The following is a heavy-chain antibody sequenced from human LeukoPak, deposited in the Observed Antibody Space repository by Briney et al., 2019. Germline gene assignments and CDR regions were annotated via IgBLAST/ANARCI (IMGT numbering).Heavy chain of an antibody. CDR1: GGTFSIYA. CDR3: ARVTGWYGSYYYYYMDV. D-gene: IGHD3-10*01. Sequence: SVKVSCKPSGGTFSIYATSWVRQAPGQGREWMGRIIPIFGTANYAQKFQGRVTITTDASTSTAYMELSSLRSEDTAVYYCARVTGWYGSYYYYYMDVWGKGTTVTVSS. CDR2: IIPIFGTA. J-gene: IGHJ6*03. V-gene: IGHV1-69*05.